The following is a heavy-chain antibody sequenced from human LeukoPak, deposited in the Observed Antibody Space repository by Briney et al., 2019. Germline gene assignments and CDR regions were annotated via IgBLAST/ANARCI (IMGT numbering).Heavy chain of an antibody. Sequence: PGGSLRLSCAASEFTFSSYWMSWVRQAPGKGLEWVANIKQDGSEIYYVDSVKGRFIISRDNAKNSLYLQMNSLRAEDTAVYYCARDVYSRTLTTTPYYFDYWGQGTLVTVSS. CDR3: ARDVYSRTLTTTPYYFDY. V-gene: IGHV3-7*01. CDR2: IKQDGSEI. J-gene: IGHJ4*02. CDR1: EFTFSSYW. D-gene: IGHD4-17*01.